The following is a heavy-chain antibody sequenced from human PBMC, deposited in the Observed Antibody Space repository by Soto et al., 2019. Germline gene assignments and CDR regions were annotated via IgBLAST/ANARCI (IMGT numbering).Heavy chain of an antibody. CDR1: GDSISSDGFH. CDR3: ARRYKWNDGGYFDY. Sequence: QVQLQESGPGLVKPSQTLSLTCTVSGDSISSDGFHWGWIRQLPGKGLEWIGYISYSVDTYYNPSLKSLVTLSADTSENQFSLKLSSVTAADTAVYYCARRYKWNDGGYFDYWGQGTLVTVSS. CDR2: ISYSVDT. V-gene: IGHV4-31*01. D-gene: IGHD1-1*01. J-gene: IGHJ4*02.